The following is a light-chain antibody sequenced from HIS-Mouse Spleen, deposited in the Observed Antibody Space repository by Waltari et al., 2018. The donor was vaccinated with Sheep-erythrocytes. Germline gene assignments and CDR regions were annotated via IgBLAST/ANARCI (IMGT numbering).Light chain of an antibody. CDR3: CSYAGSSTYVV. CDR1: SRDVGSYNL. CDR2: EGS. J-gene: IGLJ2*01. Sequence: QSALTQPASVSGSPGQSITISCTGTSRDVGSYNLVSCYQQHPGKAPKLLIYEGSKRPSGVSNRFSGSKSGNTASLTISGLQAEDEADYYCCSYAGSSTYVVFGGGTKLTVL. V-gene: IGLV2-23*01.